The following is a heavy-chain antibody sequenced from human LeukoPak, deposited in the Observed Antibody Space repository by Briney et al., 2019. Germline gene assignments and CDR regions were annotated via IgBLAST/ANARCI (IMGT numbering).Heavy chain of an antibody. CDR1: GGSISSSNW. CDR3: ARSAQIVAAAIAYYFDC. Sequence: PSETLSLTCVVSGGSISSSNWWSWVRQPPGKGLEGIGEFYHSGTTNYTPSLKSRVTVSVDKSKNHFTLKLSSVTAADTAMYYCARSAQIVAAAIAYYFDCWGQGTPVTVSS. V-gene: IGHV4-4*02. J-gene: IGHJ4*02. CDR2: FYHSGTT. D-gene: IGHD2-2*02.